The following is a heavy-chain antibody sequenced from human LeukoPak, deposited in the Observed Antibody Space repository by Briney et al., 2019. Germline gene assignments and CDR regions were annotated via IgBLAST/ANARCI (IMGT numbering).Heavy chain of an antibody. V-gene: IGHV3-21*01. CDR1: GFTFSSYA. CDR3: ARDGTLIYGDYFY. CDR2: ISSSSSYI. Sequence: GGSLRLSCAASGFTFSSYAMNWVRQAPGKGLEWVSSISSSSSYIYYADSVKGRFTISRDNAKNSLYLQMNSLRAEDTAVYYCARDGTLIYGDYFYWGQGTLVTVSP. D-gene: IGHD4-17*01. J-gene: IGHJ4*02.